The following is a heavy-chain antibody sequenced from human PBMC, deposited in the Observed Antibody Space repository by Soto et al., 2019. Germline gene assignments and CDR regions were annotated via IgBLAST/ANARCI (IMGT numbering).Heavy chain of an antibody. J-gene: IGHJ4*02. V-gene: IGHV4-31*03. CDR1: GGSISSGGYY. D-gene: IGHD3-9*01. CDR2: IYYSGST. Sequence: SETLSLTCTVSGGSISSGGYYWTWIRQHPGKGLEWIGYIYYSGSTYYNPSLKSRVTISVDTSKNQFSLKLSSVTAADTAVYYCARAPADWPFDYWGQGSLVTVSS. CDR3: ARAPADWPFDY.